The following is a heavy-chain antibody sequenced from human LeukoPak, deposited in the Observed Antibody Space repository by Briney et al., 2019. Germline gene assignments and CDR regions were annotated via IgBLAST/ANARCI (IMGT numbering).Heavy chain of an antibody. J-gene: IGHJ4*02. Sequence: GASVRVSCKASGYTFTSYHMHWVRQAPGQGLEWMGMINPGGGTTSYAQKFQGRVTMTRDTSTSTVYMELSSLRSEDTAVYYCARDGSSGSGDYWGQGALVAVSS. CDR2: INPGGGTT. CDR3: ARDGSSGSGDY. D-gene: IGHD3-22*01. CDR1: GYTFTSYH. V-gene: IGHV1-46*01.